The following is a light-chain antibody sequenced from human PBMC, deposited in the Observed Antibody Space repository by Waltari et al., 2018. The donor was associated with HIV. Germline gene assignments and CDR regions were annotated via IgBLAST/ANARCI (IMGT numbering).Light chain of an antibody. CDR3: SSYAGSNNVI. J-gene: IGLJ2*01. CDR1: SSDVGGYSY. V-gene: IGLV2-8*01. CDR2: EVS. Sequence: QSALAQPPSASVSPGQSVTISCTGTSSDVGGYSYVSWYQQHPGKAPKLMIYEVSKLPSGFPVRFSGATSVTAASLTVSGLQAEDEADYYCSSYAGSNNVIFGGGTKLTVL.